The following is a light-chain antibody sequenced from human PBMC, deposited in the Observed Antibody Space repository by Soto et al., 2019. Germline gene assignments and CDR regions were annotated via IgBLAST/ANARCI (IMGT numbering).Light chain of an antibody. Sequence: QSVLTQPPSVSGAPGQRVTISCTGSSSNIGAGYDVHWYQQLPGTAPKLVIYGNNNRPSGVPGRFSGSKSGTSASLAITGLQTEDEADYYCQSYDSSLSGSVVFGGGTKVTVL. CDR1: SSNIGAGYD. CDR3: QSYDSSLSGSVV. CDR2: GNN. J-gene: IGLJ2*01. V-gene: IGLV1-40*01.